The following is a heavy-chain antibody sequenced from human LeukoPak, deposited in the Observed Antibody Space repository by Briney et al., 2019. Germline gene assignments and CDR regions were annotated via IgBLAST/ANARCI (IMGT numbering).Heavy chain of an antibody. Sequence: ASVKVSFTASGYTFTDYYTHWVRQAPGHGLEWMGWVNPNNRGTNYAQKFQGRVTMTTDTSISTAYMELSSLTSDDTAVYYCARVPGGPARDLNYWGQGSLVTVSS. D-gene: IGHD3-16*01. V-gene: IGHV1-2*02. CDR1: GYTFTDYY. CDR3: ARVPGGPARDLNY. J-gene: IGHJ4*02. CDR2: VNPNNRGT.